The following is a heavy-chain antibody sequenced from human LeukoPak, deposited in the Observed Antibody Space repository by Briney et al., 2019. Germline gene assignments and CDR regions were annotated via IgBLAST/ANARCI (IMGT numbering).Heavy chain of an antibody. J-gene: IGHJ1*01. CDR2: IYYTGRT. V-gene: IGHV4-39*01. D-gene: IGHD3-22*01. CDR1: GGYISSSSYY. Sequence: PSETLSLTCSVSGGYISSSSYYWGWIRQPPGKGLEWIGDIYYTGRTYYNSSLKGRLTVSIDTSKNQFSLKLASLTAADTGVYYCARRRYYDSTGYLDWGQGTRITVSS. CDR3: ARRRYYDSTGYLD.